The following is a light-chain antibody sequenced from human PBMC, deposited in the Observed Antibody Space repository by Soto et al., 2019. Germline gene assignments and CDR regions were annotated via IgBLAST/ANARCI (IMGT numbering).Light chain of an antibody. V-gene: IGKV4-1*01. J-gene: IGKJ4*01. CDR1: QSVLYSSNNNNY. CDR3: QQYYTTPLT. CDR2: WAS. Sequence: DIVMTQSPDSLAVSLGERATINCKSRQSVLYSSNNNNYLAWYQQKPGQPPKLLIYWASTRESGVPDRFSGSGSGTDFTITINSLQAEDVEVYYCQQYYTTPLTFGGGTKVDIK.